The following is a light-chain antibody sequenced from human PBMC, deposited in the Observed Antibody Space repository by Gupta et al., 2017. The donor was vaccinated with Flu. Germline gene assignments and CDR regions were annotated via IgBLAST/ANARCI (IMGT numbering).Light chain of an antibody. CDR2: EIR. J-gene: IGLJ3*02. CDR1: TSNIGNNY. Sequence: APGQRVTISCSGSTSNIGNNYVSWYPPPHGTPSKLLIYEIRKRPSGVPYRFAGSKAGTTDNLDHTGLETADEADYYCEARENDLCVGVFSG. CDR3: EARENDLCVGV. V-gene: IGLV1-51*02.